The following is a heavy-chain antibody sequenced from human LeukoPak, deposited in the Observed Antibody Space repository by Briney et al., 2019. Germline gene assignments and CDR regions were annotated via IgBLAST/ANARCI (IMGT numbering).Heavy chain of an antibody. CDR2: IHQDGDDK. V-gene: IGHV3-7*01. D-gene: IGHD2-8*02. J-gene: IGHJ3*01. Sequence: GGSLRLSCVASGFTFSSRDWMTWVRQAPGKGPEWVANIHQDGDDKDYVDSVAGRFTISRDNAKNSVYLEMNNLRVEDTAVYYCARDSTGWQANAYDVWGQGTMVTVSS. CDR3: ARDSTGWQANAYDV. CDR1: GFTFSSRDW.